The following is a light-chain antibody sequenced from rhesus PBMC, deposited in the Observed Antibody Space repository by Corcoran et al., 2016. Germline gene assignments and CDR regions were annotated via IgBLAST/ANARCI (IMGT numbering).Light chain of an antibody. CDR2: AAS. CDR1: QGISNY. V-gene: IGKV1-36*01. CDR3: LQYNSKPYS. Sequence: DIQMTQSPSSLSASVGDRVTITCRASQGISNYVSWYQQKPGKAPKRLIYAASSMESGVPSRFSGSGSGTEVTLTISSLQPEDFAAYYCLQYNSKPYSFGQGTKVEIK. J-gene: IGKJ2*01.